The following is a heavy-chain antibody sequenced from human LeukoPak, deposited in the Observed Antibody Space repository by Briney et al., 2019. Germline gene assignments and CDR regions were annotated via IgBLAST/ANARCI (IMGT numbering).Heavy chain of an antibody. CDR2: IYPGDSDT. CDR1: GYSFTSYW. J-gene: IGHJ6*03. CDR3: ARQSYGGSYYYYYMDV. D-gene: IGHD5-18*01. Sequence: GESLKISCKGSGYSFTSYWIGWVRQLPGKGLEWMGIIYPGDSDTRYSPSFQGQVTISADKTISTAYLQWSSLKASDTAMYYCARQSYGGSYYYYYMDVWGKGTTVTISS. V-gene: IGHV5-51*01.